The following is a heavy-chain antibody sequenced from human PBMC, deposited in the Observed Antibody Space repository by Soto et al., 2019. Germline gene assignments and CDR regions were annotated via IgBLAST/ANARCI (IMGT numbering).Heavy chain of an antibody. D-gene: IGHD6-25*01. CDR3: ARDRGRLFDI. V-gene: IGHV3-74*01. Sequence: GGSLRLSCAASGFTFSTYWMEWVRQAPGEGLVWVSQISNDGTTTVYADSVKGRFTVSRDNAKNTVYLQMNSLRVEDTAVYYCARDRGRLFDIWGQGTMVTASS. CDR1: GFTFSTYW. CDR2: ISNDGTTT. J-gene: IGHJ3*02.